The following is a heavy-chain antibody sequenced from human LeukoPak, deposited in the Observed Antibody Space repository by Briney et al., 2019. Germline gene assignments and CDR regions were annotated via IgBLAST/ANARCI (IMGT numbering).Heavy chain of an antibody. Sequence: SETLSLTCTVSGGSISSHYWSWIRQPPGKGLEWIGYIYYSGSTNYNPSLKSRVTISVDTSKNQSSLKLNSVTAADTAVYYCARDSDGNLDYWGQGTLVTVSS. V-gene: IGHV4-59*11. CDR2: IYYSGST. D-gene: IGHD3-10*01. J-gene: IGHJ4*02. CDR3: ARDSDGNLDY. CDR1: GGSISSHY.